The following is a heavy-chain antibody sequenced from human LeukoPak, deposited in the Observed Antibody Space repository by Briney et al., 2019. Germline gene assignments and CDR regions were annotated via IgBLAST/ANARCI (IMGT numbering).Heavy chain of an antibody. D-gene: IGHD3-22*01. V-gene: IGHV3-48*02. J-gene: IGHJ4*02. CDR1: GFSFSDAW. CDR3: ATWYYYDSSGYYLDY. Sequence: PGGSLRLSCTASGFSFSDAWMSWVRQAPGKGLEWVSYISSSSSTIYYADSVKGRFTISRDNAKNSLYLQMNSLRDEDTAVYYCATWYYYDSSGYYLDYWGQGTLVTVSS. CDR2: ISSSSSTI.